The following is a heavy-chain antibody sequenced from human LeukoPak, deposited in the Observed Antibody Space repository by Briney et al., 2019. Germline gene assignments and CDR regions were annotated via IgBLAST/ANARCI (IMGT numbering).Heavy chain of an antibody. CDR2: ISSSSSTI. D-gene: IGHD3-16*01. J-gene: IGHJ6*03. Sequence: GGSLRLSCAASGFTFSSFSMSWVRQAPGKGLGWVSYISSSSSTIYYADSVKGRFTISRDNAKNSLYLQMNSLRAEDTAVYYCARVQFSLSYYYYYYMDVWGKGTTVTVSS. CDR3: ARVQFSLSYYYYYYMDV. V-gene: IGHV3-48*01. CDR1: GFTFSSFS.